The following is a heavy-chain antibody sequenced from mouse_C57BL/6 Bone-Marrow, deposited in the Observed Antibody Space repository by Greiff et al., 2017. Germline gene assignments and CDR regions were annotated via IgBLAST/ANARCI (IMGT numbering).Heavy chain of an antibody. J-gene: IGHJ3*01. CDR1: GFTFSDAW. V-gene: IGHV6-6*01. CDR2: IRNKANNHAT. Sequence: EVQLQESGGGLAQPGGSMKLSCAASGFTFSDAWMDWVRQSPEKGLEWVAEIRNKANNHATYYAESVKGRFTISRNDSKSSVYLEVNGLRAENTGIYYCTGDYDGFAYWGQGTLVTVAA. CDR3: TGDYDGFAY. D-gene: IGHD2-4*01.